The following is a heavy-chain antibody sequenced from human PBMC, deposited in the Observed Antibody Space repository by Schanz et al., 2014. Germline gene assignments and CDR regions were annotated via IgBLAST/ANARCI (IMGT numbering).Heavy chain of an antibody. Sequence: QVQLVESGGGLVKPGGSLRLSCAASGFTFSDYYMSWIRQAPGKGLEWVSGMSGSGSTADYADSVKGRFTISRDNSRKTLYLQMNSLRSDDTAVYYCAGTYCSSTSCYTGYYYMDVWGKGTTVTVSS. V-gene: IGHV3-11*01. CDR1: GFTFSDYY. CDR2: MSGSGSTA. D-gene: IGHD2-2*02. CDR3: AGTYCSSTSCYTGYYYMDV. J-gene: IGHJ6*03.